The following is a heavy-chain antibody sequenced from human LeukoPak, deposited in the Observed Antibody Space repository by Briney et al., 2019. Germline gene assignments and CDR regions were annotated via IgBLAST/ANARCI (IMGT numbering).Heavy chain of an antibody. J-gene: IGHJ4*02. V-gene: IGHV3-30*02. CDR1: GFTFSSYG. CDR3: ARGLSTDSSGYYYGGYFDY. Sequence: PGGSLRLSCAASGFTFSSYGMHWVRQAPGKGLEWVAFIRYDGSNKYYADSVKGRFTISRDDSKNTLYLQMNSLRAEDTAVYYCARGLSTDSSGYYYGGYFDYWGQGTLVTVSS. CDR2: IRYDGSNK. D-gene: IGHD3-22*01.